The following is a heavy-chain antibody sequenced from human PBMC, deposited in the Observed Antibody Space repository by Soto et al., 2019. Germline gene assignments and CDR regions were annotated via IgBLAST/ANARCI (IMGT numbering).Heavy chain of an antibody. D-gene: IGHD6-25*01. CDR3: VRAWRLVGRYGMDV. V-gene: IGHV3-21*02. CDR2: ISGGSAYI. J-gene: IGHJ6*02. Sequence: EVQLVESGGGLVKPGGSLRLSCVGPGFIFSSYYMNWVRQAPGKGLEWVSSISGGSAYIYYADSVKGRFTISRDNAKNSLYLEMNSLRVEDTAVYYCVRAWRLVGRYGMDVWGQGTTVTVSS. CDR1: GFIFSSYY.